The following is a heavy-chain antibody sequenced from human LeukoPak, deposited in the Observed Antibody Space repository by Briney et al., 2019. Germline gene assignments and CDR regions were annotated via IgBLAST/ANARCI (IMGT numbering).Heavy chain of an antibody. CDR2: TYYRSKWYS. J-gene: IGHJ6*03. Sequence: SQTLSLTCAISGYSVSSDSAAWNWIRQSPSRGLEWLGRTYYRSKWYSDYALSVKSRIIINPDTSKNQFSLQLNSVTPEDTAVYYCARGPSLVGYYYIDVWGTGTTVTVSS. CDR1: GYSVSSDSAA. V-gene: IGHV6-1*01. D-gene: IGHD3-22*01. CDR3: ARGPSLVGYYYIDV.